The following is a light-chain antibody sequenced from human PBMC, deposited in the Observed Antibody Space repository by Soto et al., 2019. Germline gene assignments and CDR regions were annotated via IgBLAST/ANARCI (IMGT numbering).Light chain of an antibody. V-gene: IGKV3-15*01. J-gene: IGKJ1*01. CDR1: QSVSSN. Sequence: EIVMTQSPATLSVSPGERATLSCRASQSVSSNLAWYQQKPGQAPRLLIYGASTRATGIPARCSGSGSGTEFILTISSLQSEDFAVYYCQQYNNWPLLFGQGTKVEIK. CDR3: QQYNNWPLL. CDR2: GAS.